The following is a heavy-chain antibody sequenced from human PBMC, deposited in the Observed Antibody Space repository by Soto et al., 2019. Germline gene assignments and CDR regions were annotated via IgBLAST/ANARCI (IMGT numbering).Heavy chain of an antibody. J-gene: IGHJ5*02. D-gene: IGHD3-9*01. V-gene: IGHV4-34*01. CDR1: GGSFSGYY. CDR3: SRLRYSEGWSDP. Sequence: SETLSLTCAVYGGSFSGYYWSWIRQPPGKGLEWIGYIYHSVTTYSNPSMKSRVTISVDRSKNQFSLKLSSVTAADTAVYHCSRLRYSEGWSDPWGQGTLVTVSS. CDR2: IYHSVTT.